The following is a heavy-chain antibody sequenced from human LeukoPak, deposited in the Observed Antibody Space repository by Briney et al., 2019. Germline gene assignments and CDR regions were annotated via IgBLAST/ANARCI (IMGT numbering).Heavy chain of an antibody. Sequence: PSETLSLTCTVSGGSISSSSYYWGWIREPPGKGLEWIVNNYYSGSTYYNPSLKSRVSISVHTSKKHFSLRLSSVTAADTAVYYCARLGGYSYGYSGAFDISGQGTMVTVSS. V-gene: IGHV4-39*02. CDR2: NYYSGST. CDR3: ARLGGYSYGYSGAFDI. CDR1: GGSISSSSYY. D-gene: IGHD5-18*01. J-gene: IGHJ3*02.